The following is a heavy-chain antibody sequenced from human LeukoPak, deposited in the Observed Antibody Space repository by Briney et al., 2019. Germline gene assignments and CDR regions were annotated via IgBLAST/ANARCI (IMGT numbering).Heavy chain of an antibody. CDR2: IYYSGIT. V-gene: IGHV4-31*03. Sequence: SATLSLTRTVSGGSISSGGYYWSWIRQHPGEGLEWIGYIYYSGITYYNPSLNSRLIISVDTSKNQFSLKLSSVTAADTAVYYCARGAPGVADWFDPWGQGTLVTVSS. D-gene: IGHD6-19*01. CDR1: GGSISSGGYY. CDR3: ARGAPGVADWFDP. J-gene: IGHJ5*02.